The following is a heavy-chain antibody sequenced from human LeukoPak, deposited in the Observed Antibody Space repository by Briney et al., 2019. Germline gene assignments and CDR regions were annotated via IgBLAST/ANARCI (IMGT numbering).Heavy chain of an antibody. D-gene: IGHD2-15*01. V-gene: IGHV1-2*02. J-gene: IGHJ4*02. CDR1: GYTFTAYY. CDR2: ISPNSGDT. Sequence: ASVKVSCKASGYTFTAYYIHWVRQAPGQGLEWMGWISPNSGDTKYAQKFQGRVTMTRDTSITTAYMELSSLRSDDTAVYYCATTVAATLFDYWGQGTLVTVSS. CDR3: ATTVAATLFDY.